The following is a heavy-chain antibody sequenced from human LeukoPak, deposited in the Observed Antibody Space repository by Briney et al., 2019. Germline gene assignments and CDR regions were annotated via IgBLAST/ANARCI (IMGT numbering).Heavy chain of an antibody. CDR3: ARSAHSGADDWYSDL. Sequence: SETLSLTCSVSGGSISNDYWNWMRQSPPKGLEWIGFVSLSGRTNYNPSLNSRVNMYVDASKTQFSLELRSVPAADALLYYCARSAHSGADDWYSDLWGRGTLVTVSS. D-gene: IGHD2-15*01. CDR1: GGSISNDY. CDR2: VSLSGRT. V-gene: IGHV4-4*08. J-gene: IGHJ2*01.